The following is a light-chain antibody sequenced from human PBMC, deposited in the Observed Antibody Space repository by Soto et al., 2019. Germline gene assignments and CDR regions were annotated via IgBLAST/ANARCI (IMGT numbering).Light chain of an antibody. CDR1: RTVSIN. J-gene: IGKJ1*01. Sequence: EIVMAQSPGTLSVSPGERATLSCRASRTVSINLAWYQQKPGQAPRLLIYGASSRATGIPDRFSGSGSGTDFTLTISRLEPEDFAVYYCQQYGSSPKTFGQGTKVDIK. CDR3: QQYGSSPKT. V-gene: IGKV3-20*01. CDR2: GAS.